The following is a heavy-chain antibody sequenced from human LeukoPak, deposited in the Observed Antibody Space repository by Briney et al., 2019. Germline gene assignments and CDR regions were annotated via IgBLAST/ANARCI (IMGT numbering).Heavy chain of an antibody. V-gene: IGHV3-30-3*01. J-gene: IGHJ4*02. Sequence: GGSLRLSCAASGFTFSSNAMHWVRQAPGKGLEWVAVVTYDGSNKYYADSVKGRFTISRDNSKNTRYLQMNSLRAEDTAVYYCARGLLETPTSYFDYWGQGTLVTVSS. CDR2: VTYDGSNK. CDR1: GFTFSSNA. CDR3: ARGLLETPTSYFDY. D-gene: IGHD4-23*01.